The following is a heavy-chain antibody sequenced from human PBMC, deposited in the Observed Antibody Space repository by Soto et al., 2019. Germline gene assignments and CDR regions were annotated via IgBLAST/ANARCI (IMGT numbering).Heavy chain of an antibody. Sequence: PSETLSLTCTVSGDSVSSGRYYWSWIRQPPGKALEWIAYVYYSGSTNYNTSLKSRVTISRDTSKNQFSLKLTSVTAADTTVYYCARSGGGSGWLGGQGTLVTVS. D-gene: IGHD6-19*01. CDR1: GDSVSSGRYY. CDR2: VYYSGST. J-gene: IGHJ4*02. CDR3: ARSGGGSGWL. V-gene: IGHV4-61*01.